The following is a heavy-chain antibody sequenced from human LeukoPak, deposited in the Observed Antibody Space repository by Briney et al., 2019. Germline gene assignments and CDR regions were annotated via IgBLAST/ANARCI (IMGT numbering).Heavy chain of an antibody. CDR2: TYYRSKWYN. J-gene: IGHJ6*03. CDR3: ARERGSTGWYGGYYYYYMDV. D-gene: IGHD6-19*01. V-gene: IGHV6-1*01. Sequence: SQTLSLTCAISGDSVSSNSAAWNWIRQSPSRGLEWLGRTYYRSKWYNDYAVSVKSRITINPDTSKNQFSLQLNSVTPEDTAVYYCARERGSTGWYGGYYYYYMDVWGKGTTVTVSS. CDR1: GDSVSSNSAA.